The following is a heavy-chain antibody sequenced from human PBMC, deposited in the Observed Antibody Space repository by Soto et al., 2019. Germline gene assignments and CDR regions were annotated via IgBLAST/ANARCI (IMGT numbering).Heavy chain of an antibody. CDR1: GFTVSNNY. V-gene: IGHV3-53*04. CDR2: LYSGGST. Sequence: EVQLVESGGGLVQPGASLRLSCAASGFTVSNNYMSWVRQTPGKGLEWVSVLYSGGSTYYADSVKGRFTISRHNSNNTLYLQMNSLRPEDTAVYYCARDPGGSSAWWGQGTLVTVSS. J-gene: IGHJ4*02. D-gene: IGHD6-19*01. CDR3: ARDPGGSSAW.